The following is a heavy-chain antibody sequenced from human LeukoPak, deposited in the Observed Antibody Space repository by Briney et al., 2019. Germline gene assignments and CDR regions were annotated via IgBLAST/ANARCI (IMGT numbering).Heavy chain of an antibody. CDR3: ASDYTGYCSSTSCQSAFDY. CDR2: ISYDGSNK. V-gene: IGHV3-30-3*01. Sequence: SCKASGYTFTGYYMHWVRQAPGKGLEWVAVISYDGSNKYYADSVKGRFTISRDNSKNTLYLQMNSLRAEDTAVYYCASDYTGYCSSTSCQSAFDYWGQGTLVTVSS. J-gene: IGHJ4*02. D-gene: IGHD2-2*01. CDR1: GYTFTGYY.